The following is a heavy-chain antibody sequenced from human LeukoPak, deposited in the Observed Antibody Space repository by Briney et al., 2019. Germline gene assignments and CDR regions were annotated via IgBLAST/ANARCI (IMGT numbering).Heavy chain of an antibody. CDR1: GGSFSGYY. D-gene: IGHD2-2*01. V-gene: IGHV4-34*01. CDR2: INHSGST. J-gene: IGHJ6*03. CDR3: ARGGRSFDIVVVPAAPIYMDV. Sequence: SETLSLTCAVYGGSFSGYYWSWIRQPPGKGLEWIGEINHSGSTNYNSSLKSRVTISVDTSKNQFSLKLSSVTAADTAVYYCARGGRSFDIVVVPAAPIYMDVWGKGTTVTVSS.